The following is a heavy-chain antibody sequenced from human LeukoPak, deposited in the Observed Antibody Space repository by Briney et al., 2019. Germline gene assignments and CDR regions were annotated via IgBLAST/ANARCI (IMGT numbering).Heavy chain of an antibody. Sequence: GASVKVSCKASGYTFTSYDINWVRQATGQGLEWMGWMNPNGGNTGYAQKFQGRVTMTRNTSISTAYMELSSLRSEDTAVYYGARAGYSSSWYYYYYGMDVWGQGTTVTVSS. CDR3: ARAGYSSSWYYYYYGMDV. J-gene: IGHJ6*02. V-gene: IGHV1-8*01. CDR2: MNPNGGNT. D-gene: IGHD6-13*01. CDR1: GYTFTSYD.